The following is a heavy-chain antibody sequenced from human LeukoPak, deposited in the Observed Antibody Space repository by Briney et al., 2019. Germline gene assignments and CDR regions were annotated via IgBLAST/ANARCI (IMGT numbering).Heavy chain of an antibody. J-gene: IGHJ4*02. D-gene: IGHD6-19*01. V-gene: IGHV3-9*01. Sequence: GRSLRLSCAASGFTFDDYAMHWVRQAPGKGLEWVSGISWNSGSIGYADSVKGRFTISRDNAKNSLYLQTNSLRAEDTALYYCAKDKGSGVDYWGQGTLVTVSS. CDR1: GFTFDDYA. CDR3: AKDKGSGVDY. CDR2: ISWNSGSI.